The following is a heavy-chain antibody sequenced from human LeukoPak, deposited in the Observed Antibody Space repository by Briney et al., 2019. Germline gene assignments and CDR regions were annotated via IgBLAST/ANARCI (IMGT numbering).Heavy chain of an antibody. CDR1: GYSFNNYW. J-gene: IGHJ4*02. V-gene: IGHV5-51*01. D-gene: IGHD5-24*01. CDR3: ARRSQMATIDFDY. Sequence: GESLKISCKGSGYSFNNYWIGWVRQMPGKGLEWMGIIYPGDSDTRYSPSFQGQVTISADKSISTAYLQWSSLKASDTAMYYCARRSQMATIDFDYWGQGTLVTVSS. CDR2: IYPGDSDT.